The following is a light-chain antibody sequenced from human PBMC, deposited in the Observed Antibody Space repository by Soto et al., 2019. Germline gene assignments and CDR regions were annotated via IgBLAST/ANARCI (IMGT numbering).Light chain of an antibody. CDR1: SSDVGGYNY. CDR3: ISYAGTNNFL. J-gene: IGLJ2*01. CDR2: EVT. Sequence: QSALTQPPSASGSPGQSVTISCTGTSSDVGGYNYVSWYQHHPGKAPTLMIYEVTKRPSGVPDRFSGSKSGNTASLTVSGLQAEDEADYYCISYAGTNNFLFGGGTQVTVL. V-gene: IGLV2-8*01.